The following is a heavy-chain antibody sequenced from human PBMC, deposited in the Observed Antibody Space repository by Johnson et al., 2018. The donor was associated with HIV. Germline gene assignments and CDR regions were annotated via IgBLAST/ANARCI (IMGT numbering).Heavy chain of an antibody. CDR3: TRLPSGDSRDAFDI. CDR1: GFTFDDYA. Sequence: QVQLVESGGGLVQPGRSLRLSCAASGFTFDDYAMHWVRQAPGKGLEWVAFIRYDGSNKYYADSVKGRFTISRDNSKNTLYLQMTSLRAEDTAVYYCTRLPSGDSRDAFDIWGQGTMVTVSS. CDR2: IRYDGSNK. D-gene: IGHD5-18*01. V-gene: IGHV3-33*08. J-gene: IGHJ3*02.